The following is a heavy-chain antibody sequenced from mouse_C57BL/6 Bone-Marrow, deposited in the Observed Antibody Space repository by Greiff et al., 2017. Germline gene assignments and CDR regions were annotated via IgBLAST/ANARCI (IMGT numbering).Heavy chain of an antibody. V-gene: IGHV5-15*01. D-gene: IGHD2-3*01. CDR1: GFTFSDYG. CDR2: ISNLAYSI. CDR3: ARQDGYPYYYAMDY. J-gene: IGHJ4*01. Sequence: EVHLVESGGGLVQPGGSLKLSCAASGFTFSDYGMAWVRQAPRKGPEWVAFISNLAYSIYYADTVTGRFTFSRENAKNTLYLEMSSLRSEDTAMYYCARQDGYPYYYAMDYWGQGTSVTVSS.